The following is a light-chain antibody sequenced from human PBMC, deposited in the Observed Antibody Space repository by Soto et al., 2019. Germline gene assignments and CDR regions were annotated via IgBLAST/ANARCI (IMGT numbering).Light chain of an antibody. CDR3: QQLKTYTRT. Sequence: DIQLTQSPSFLSASVGDRVTITCRASQDISSFLAWYQQKAGKAPKLLIFAASTLQSGLPSRFSGSGSGTEFTLTISRLQPEDFATYYCQQLKTYTRTFGQGTKLEIK. CDR2: AAS. V-gene: IGKV1-9*01. J-gene: IGKJ2*01. CDR1: QDISSF.